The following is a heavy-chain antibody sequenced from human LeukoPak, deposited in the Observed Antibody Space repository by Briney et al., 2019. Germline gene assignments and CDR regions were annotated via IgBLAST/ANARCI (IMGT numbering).Heavy chain of an antibody. V-gene: IGHV3-21*01. J-gene: IGHJ3*02. Sequence: GGSLRLSCAASGFTFSSYSMNWVRQAPGKGLEWVSPISSSSSYIYYADSVKGRFTISRDNAKNSLYLQMNSLRAEDTAVYYCARDNAWEPGAFDIWGQGTMVTVSS. CDR2: ISSSSSYI. CDR3: ARDNAWEPGAFDI. CDR1: GFTFSSYS. D-gene: IGHD1-26*01.